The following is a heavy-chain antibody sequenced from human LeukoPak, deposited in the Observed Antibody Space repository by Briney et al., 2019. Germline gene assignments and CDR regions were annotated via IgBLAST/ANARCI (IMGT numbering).Heavy chain of an antibody. CDR2: IYYSGST. Sequence: SETLSLTCTVSGGSISSYYWSWIRQPPGKGLEWIGYIYYSGSTNYNPSLKSRVTISVDTSKNPFSLKRSSVTAADTAVYYCARVRRRDYDFWSRRYYFDYWGQGTLVTVSS. V-gene: IGHV4-59*01. CDR3: ARVRRRDYDFWSRRYYFDY. D-gene: IGHD3-3*01. J-gene: IGHJ4*02. CDR1: GGSISSYY.